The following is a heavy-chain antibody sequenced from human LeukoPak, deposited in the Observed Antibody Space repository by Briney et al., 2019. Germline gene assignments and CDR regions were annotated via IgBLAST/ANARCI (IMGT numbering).Heavy chain of an antibody. CDR2: ISGSGGST. CDR1: GFTFSSYA. CDR3: AKNLHDFWSGYTFDY. V-gene: IGHV3-23*01. D-gene: IGHD3-3*01. J-gene: IGHJ4*02. Sequence: GGSLRLSCAASGFTFSSYAMSWVRQAPGKGLEWVAAISGSGGSTYYADSVKGRFTISRDNSKNTLYLQMNSLRAEHTAVYYCAKNLHDFWSGYTFDYWGQGTLVTVSS.